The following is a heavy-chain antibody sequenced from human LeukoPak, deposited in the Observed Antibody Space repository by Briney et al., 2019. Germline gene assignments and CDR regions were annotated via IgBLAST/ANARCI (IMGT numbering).Heavy chain of an antibody. CDR3: ARVIPSVIVVVPAAIGWFDP. CDR1: GGTFSSYA. Sequence: SVKVSCKASGGTFSSYAISWVRQAPGQGLEWMGGIIPIFGTANYAQKFQGRVTITTDESTSTAYMELSGLRSEDTAVYYCARVIPSVIVVVPAAIGWFDPWGQGTLVTVSS. J-gene: IGHJ5*02. CDR2: IIPIFGTA. V-gene: IGHV1-69*05. D-gene: IGHD2-2*01.